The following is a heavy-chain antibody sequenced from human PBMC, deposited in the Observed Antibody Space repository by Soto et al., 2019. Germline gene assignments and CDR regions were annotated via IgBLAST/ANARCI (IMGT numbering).Heavy chain of an antibody. CDR1: GGSISSTSW. J-gene: IGHJ4*02. CDR3: ASNWRDYGFDY. D-gene: IGHD1-20*01. V-gene: IGHV4-4*02. CDR2: IYYSGNT. Sequence: QVQLQESGPGLVKPSGTLSLTCAVSGGSISSTSWWSWVRQHPGKGLEWIGEIYYSGNTNYKPSLRSRLTISVDKSKTHFSLKLNSVTAADTAVYFCASNWRDYGFDYWGQGILVTVSS.